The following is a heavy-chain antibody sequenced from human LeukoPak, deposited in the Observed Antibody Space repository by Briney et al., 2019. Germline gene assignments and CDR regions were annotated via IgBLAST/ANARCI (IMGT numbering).Heavy chain of an antibody. D-gene: IGHD3-3*01. CDR1: GGSISSSGYS. CDR3: ARDRVPDDFWSGYYSRGYYYGMDV. V-gene: IGHV4-30-2*01. Sequence: PSQTLSLTCAVSGGSISSSGYSWSWIRQPPGKGLEWIGYIYHSGSTYYNPSLKSRVTISVDRSKNQFSLKLSSVTAADTAVYYCARDRVPDDFWSGYYSRGYYYGMDVWGQGTTVTVSS. J-gene: IGHJ6*02. CDR2: IYHSGST.